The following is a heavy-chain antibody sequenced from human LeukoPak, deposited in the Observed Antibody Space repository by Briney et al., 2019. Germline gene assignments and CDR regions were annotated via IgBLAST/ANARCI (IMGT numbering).Heavy chain of an antibody. CDR1: GNYW. J-gene: IGHJ4*02. CDR2: INSDGSWT. D-gene: IGHD2-2*01. V-gene: IGHV3-74*01. CDR3: VSFYETN. Sequence: GGSLRLSCAASGNYWMHWVRQAPGQGLVWVSHINSDGSWTGYADSVKGRFPISKANAKNTVYLQMNNLRAEDTAVYYCVSFYETNWGRGTLVTVSS.